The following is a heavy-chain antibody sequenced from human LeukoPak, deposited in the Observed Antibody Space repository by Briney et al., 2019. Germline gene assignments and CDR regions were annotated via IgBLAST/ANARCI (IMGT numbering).Heavy chain of an antibody. CDR1: GFTFADYA. CDR2: ISWNSGSI. V-gene: IGHV3-9*01. Sequence: GGSLRLSCAASGFTFADYAMHWVRPAPGEGLEWVSGISWNSGSIGYADSVKGRFTISRDNAKNSLYLQMNSLRAKGTALYYCAKARSYDSSGYARYNDAFDIWGQGTMVTVSS. CDR3: AKARSYDSSGYARYNDAFDI. D-gene: IGHD3-22*01. J-gene: IGHJ3*02.